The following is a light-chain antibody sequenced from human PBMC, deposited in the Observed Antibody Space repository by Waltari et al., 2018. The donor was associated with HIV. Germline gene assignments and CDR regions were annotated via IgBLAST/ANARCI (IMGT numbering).Light chain of an antibody. Sequence: QSVLTQPPSVSGAPGQRVTISCTGSSSNIGAGYDVHWYQQLPGTGPKLLIYATNNRPSGVPDRCSGSKSGTSASLAITGLQAEDEADYYCHSYDASLGGPVVFGGGTKLTVL. CDR2: ATN. J-gene: IGLJ2*01. CDR1: SSNIGAGYD. V-gene: IGLV1-40*01. CDR3: HSYDASLGGPVV.